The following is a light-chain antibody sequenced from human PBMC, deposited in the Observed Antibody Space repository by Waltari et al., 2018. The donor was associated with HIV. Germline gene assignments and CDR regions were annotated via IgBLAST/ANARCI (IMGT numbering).Light chain of an antibody. CDR3: CAYAGSTTYVI. J-gene: IGLJ2*01. V-gene: IGLV2-23*02. CDR2: EVS. Sequence: QSALTQPASVSGSPGQSITISCTGTSSDVGGYNLVSWYQQHPGKAPKLMIYEVSKRPSGVANLFSGSNAGNTSSLTSSVLQAEDEADYYCCAYAGSTTYVIFGGGTKLTVL. CDR1: SSDVGGYNL.